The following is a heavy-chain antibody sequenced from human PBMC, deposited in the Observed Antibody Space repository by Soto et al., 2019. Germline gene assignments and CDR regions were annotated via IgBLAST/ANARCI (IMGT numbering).Heavy chain of an antibody. Sequence: HGESLKISCKGSGYSFTSYWIGWVRQMPGKGLEWMGIIYPGDSDTRYSPSFQGQVTISADKSISTAYLQWSSLKASDTAMYYCMRRISCPSSGDYSECHSYYMDDWGQGTTVTVSS. V-gene: IGHV5-51*01. CDR3: MRRISCPSSGDYSECHSYYMDD. D-gene: IGHD3-22*01. J-gene: IGHJ6*03. CDR1: GYSFTSYW. CDR2: IYPGDSDT.